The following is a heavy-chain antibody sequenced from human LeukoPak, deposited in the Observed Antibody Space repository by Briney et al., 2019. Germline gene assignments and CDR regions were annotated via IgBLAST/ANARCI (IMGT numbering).Heavy chain of an antibody. CDR3: VREDNAFNV. J-gene: IGHJ3*01. CDR1: GFTFSTDF. V-gene: IGHV3-74*01. Sequence: GGSLRLSCVASGFTFSTDFMHWVRQPPGEGLMYVSQISGDETYTNYADSVKGRFTISRDNAKNTLYLQMNSLRAEDTAVYYCVREDNAFNVWGQGTLVTVSS. CDR2: ISGDETYT.